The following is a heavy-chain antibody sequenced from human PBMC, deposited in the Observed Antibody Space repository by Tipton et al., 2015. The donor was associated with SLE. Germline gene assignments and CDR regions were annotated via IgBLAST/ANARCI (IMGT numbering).Heavy chain of an antibody. V-gene: IGHV3-48*01. CDR3: ASGSYQYYFDY. CDR1: GFTFSSYS. D-gene: IGHD1-26*01. J-gene: IGHJ4*02. CDR2: ISSSSSGT. Sequence: QLVQSGGGLEQPGGSLRLSCAASGFTFSSYSMNWVRQAPGKGLEWLSYISSSSSGTYYADSVKGRFTIYRDNAKNSVYLQMNSLRADDTAVYYCASGSYQYYFDYWGQGTLVTVSS.